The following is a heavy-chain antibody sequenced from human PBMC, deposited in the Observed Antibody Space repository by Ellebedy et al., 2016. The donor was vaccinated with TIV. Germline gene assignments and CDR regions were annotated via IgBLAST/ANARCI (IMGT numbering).Heavy chain of an antibody. D-gene: IGHD2/OR15-2a*01. Sequence: SETLSLXCTVSGGSISSSSYYWGWIRQPPGKGLEWIGSIYYSGSTYYNPSLKSRVTISVDTSKNQSSLKLSSVTAADTAVYYCARPEPTSTDAGYWGQGTLVTVSS. J-gene: IGHJ4*02. CDR3: ARPEPTSTDAGY. CDR2: IYYSGST. V-gene: IGHV4-39*01. CDR1: GGSISSSSYY.